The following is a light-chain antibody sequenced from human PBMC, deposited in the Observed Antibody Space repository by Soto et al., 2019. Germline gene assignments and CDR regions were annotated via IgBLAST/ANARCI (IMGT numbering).Light chain of an antibody. V-gene: IGLV2-8*01. CDR1: SSDVGGYYY. CDR2: EVS. CDR3: SSCAGTTPLYA. J-gene: IGLJ1*01. Sequence: QSALAQPPSASGSPGQSVTISCTGTSSDVGGYYYVSWCQQHPGKAPKLMIYEVSKRPSGVPERFSGSKSGNTAPLTFSGLQAEEEADYYCSSCAGTTPLYAFEMGTKVPAL.